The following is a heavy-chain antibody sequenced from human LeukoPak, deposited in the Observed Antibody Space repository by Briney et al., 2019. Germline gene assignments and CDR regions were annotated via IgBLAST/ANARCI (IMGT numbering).Heavy chain of an antibody. CDR2: ISGSGDVT. Sequence: GGSLRLSCAASGFTFSSYTMNWVRQAPGKGLEWVSAISGSGDVTYYADSVKGRFTISRDNSKNTLYLQVNSLRAEDTAVYYCARRYYGSATYRLPYDYWGQGTLVTVSS. V-gene: IGHV3-23*01. CDR3: ARRYYGSATYRLPYDY. D-gene: IGHD3-22*01. J-gene: IGHJ4*02. CDR1: GFTFSSYT.